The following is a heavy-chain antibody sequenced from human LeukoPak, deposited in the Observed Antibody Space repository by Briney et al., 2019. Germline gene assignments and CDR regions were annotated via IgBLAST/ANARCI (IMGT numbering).Heavy chain of an antibody. CDR3: ARFFHDYGAVNWFDP. Sequence: SETLSLTCAVYGGSFSGYYWSWIRQPPGKGLEWIGEINHSGSTNYNPSLKSRVTMSVDTSENQFSLKLSSVTAADTAVYYCARFFHDYGAVNWFDPWGQGTLVTVSS. CDR1: GGSFSGYY. CDR2: INHSGST. D-gene: IGHD4-17*01. V-gene: IGHV4-34*01. J-gene: IGHJ5*02.